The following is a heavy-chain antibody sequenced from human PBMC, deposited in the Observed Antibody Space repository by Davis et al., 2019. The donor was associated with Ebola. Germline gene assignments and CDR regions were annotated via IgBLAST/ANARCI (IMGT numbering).Heavy chain of an antibody. Sequence: SETLSLTCTVSGDSIISGDYSWSWIRQPPGEGLEWIGHIYHTGSPAYSSSLKSRVSISLDWPKNQFSLMLRSATAADTAIYYCARGSYPARGWLDPWGQGTLVTVSS. CDR2: IYHTGSP. CDR1: GDSIISGDYS. V-gene: IGHV4-30-2*01. J-gene: IGHJ5*02. CDR3: ARGSYPARGWLDP.